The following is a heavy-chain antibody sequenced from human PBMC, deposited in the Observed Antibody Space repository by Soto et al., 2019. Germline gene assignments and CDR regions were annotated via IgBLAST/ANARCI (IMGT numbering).Heavy chain of an antibody. CDR3: ARDPALAGTSVLDY. Sequence: SETLSLTCAVSGASISNGDYYWSWIRQPPGKGLEWTGYIYHSGTTYYTPSLKSRVSISVDTSKNQFSLKLSSVTAADTAVYYCARDPALAGTSVLDYWGQGTLVTVSS. CDR1: GASISNGDYY. V-gene: IGHV4-30-4*01. J-gene: IGHJ4*02. CDR2: IYHSGTT. D-gene: IGHD6-19*01.